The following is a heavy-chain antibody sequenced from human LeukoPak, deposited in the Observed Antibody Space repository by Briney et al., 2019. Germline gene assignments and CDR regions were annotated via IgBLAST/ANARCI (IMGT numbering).Heavy chain of an antibody. V-gene: IGHV5-51*01. J-gene: IGHJ4*02. CDR3: ARLSIAAAGTFDY. D-gene: IGHD6-13*01. Sequence: GESLKISCKGSGYSFTTYWIGWVRQMPGKGLEWMGIIYPGDSESRYSPSFQGHVTISADKSIGTAYLQWSSLKASDTAMYYCARLSIAAAGTFDYWGQGTQVTVSS. CDR2: IYPGDSES. CDR1: GYSFTTYW.